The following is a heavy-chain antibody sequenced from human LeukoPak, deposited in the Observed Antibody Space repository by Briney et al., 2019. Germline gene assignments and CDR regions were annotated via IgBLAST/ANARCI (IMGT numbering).Heavy chain of an antibody. CDR1: GFTFTSSA. CDR3: AAVILRYSCSWYDY. D-gene: IGHD6-13*01. Sequence: GGSVRVSCKESGFTFTSSAMQWVRQARGQGVEWIGWIFVGSGNTNYAQKFQERVTITTDISTSTAYMELSILRSEDTAVYYCAAVILRYSCSWYDYWGQGTLVTVSS. J-gene: IGHJ4*02. V-gene: IGHV1-58*02. CDR2: IFVGSGNT.